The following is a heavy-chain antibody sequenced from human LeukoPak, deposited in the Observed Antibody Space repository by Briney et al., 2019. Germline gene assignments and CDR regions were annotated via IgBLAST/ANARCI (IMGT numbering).Heavy chain of an antibody. CDR1: GGSISSSSYY. CDR3: ATTTIRLGY. D-gene: IGHD1-26*01. Sequence: SETLSLTCTVSGGSISSSSYYWGWIRQPPGKGLEWIGSIYYSGSTYYNPSLKSRVTISVDTSKNQFSLKLSSVTAADTAVYYCATTTIRLGYWGQGALVTVSS. J-gene: IGHJ4*02. CDR2: IYYSGST. V-gene: IGHV4-39*07.